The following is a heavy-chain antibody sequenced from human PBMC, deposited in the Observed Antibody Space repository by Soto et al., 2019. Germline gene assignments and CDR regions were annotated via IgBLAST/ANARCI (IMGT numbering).Heavy chain of an antibody. J-gene: IGHJ5*02. Sequence: ASVKVSCKVSGYTVTELSMHWVRQAPGKGLEWMGGFDPEDGETIYAQKFQGRVTMTEDTSTDTAYMELSSLRSEDTAVYYCATVPLTIFVVAPLFDPWGQGTPVTVSS. V-gene: IGHV1-24*01. CDR3: ATVPLTIFVVAPLFDP. CDR2: FDPEDGET. CDR1: GYTVTELS. D-gene: IGHD3-3*01.